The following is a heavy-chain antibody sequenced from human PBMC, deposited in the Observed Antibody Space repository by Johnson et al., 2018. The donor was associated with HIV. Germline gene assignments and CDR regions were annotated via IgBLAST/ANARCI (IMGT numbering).Heavy chain of an antibody. J-gene: IGHJ3*02. D-gene: IGHD3-22*01. CDR1: GFTFSSYW. Sequence: VQLVESGGGLVQPGGSLRLSCAASGFTFSSYWMSWVRQAPGKGLEWVANIKQDGSEKYYVDSVKGRFTISRDNAKNSLYLKMNSLRAEDTAVYYCARGGLGNYYYDSSGLYAFGIWGQGTVVTVSS. CDR2: IKQDGSEK. V-gene: IGHV3-7*05. CDR3: ARGGLGNYYYDSSGLYAFGI.